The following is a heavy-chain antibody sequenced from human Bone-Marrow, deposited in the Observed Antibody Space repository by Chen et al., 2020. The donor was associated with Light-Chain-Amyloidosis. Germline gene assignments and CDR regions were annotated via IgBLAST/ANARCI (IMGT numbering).Heavy chain of an antibody. J-gene: IGHJ4*02. CDR2: ISGSGCTT. CDR1: GFTFSSYA. Sequence: EVQLLESGGGLVQPGGSLRLSCAASGFTFSSYAMRWVRQAPGKGLEWVSSISGSGCTTDYADSVKGRFTISRDNSDNTLYLQMNSLRSEDTALYHCARDTDHVVGGVFDYWAQGTLVTVSS. V-gene: IGHV3-23*01. CDR3: ARDTDHVVGGVFDY. D-gene: IGHD2-15*01.